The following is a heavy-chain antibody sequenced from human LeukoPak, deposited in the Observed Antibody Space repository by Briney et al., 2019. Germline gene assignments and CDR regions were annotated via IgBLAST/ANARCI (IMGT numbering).Heavy chain of an antibody. CDR2: VSGSGAST. V-gene: IGHV3-23*01. CDR3: ARGISSVRYDYITYYYYYYYMDV. J-gene: IGHJ6*03. D-gene: IGHD6-19*01. Sequence: PGGSLRLSCAVSGFTFSTYATCWVRQAPGKGLEWVSTVSGSGASTYYADSVKDRFTISRDNAKNSLYLQMNSLRAEDTAVYYCARGISSVRYDYITYYYYYYYMDVWGKGTTVTVSS. CDR1: GFTFSTYA.